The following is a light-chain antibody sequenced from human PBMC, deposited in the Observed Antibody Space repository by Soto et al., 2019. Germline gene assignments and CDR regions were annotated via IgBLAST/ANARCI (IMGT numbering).Light chain of an antibody. J-gene: IGLJ2*01. V-gene: IGLV1-47*01. Sequence: QSVLTQPPSASGTPGQRVTISCSGSSFNIGNNYVYWYQRLPGTAPKLLIYRNDQRPSGVPDRFSGSKSGTSASLAISGLRSEDETDYYCAAWDDSLRGEVFGGGTKVTVL. CDR3: AAWDDSLRGEV. CDR1: SFNIGNNY. CDR2: RND.